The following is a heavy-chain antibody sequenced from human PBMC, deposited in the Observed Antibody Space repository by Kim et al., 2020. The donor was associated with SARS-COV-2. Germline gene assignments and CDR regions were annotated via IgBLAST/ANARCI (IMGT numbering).Heavy chain of an antibody. CDR3: ARQSSNWAGVEDGMDV. Sequence: GESLKISCKGSGYSFTYYWIGWVRQMPGKGLEWMGIIYTGDSDTRYSPSFQGQVTISADKSISTAYLQWSSLKASDTAMYYCARQSSNWAGVEDGMDVWGQGTTVTVSS. CDR2: IYTGDSDT. J-gene: IGHJ6*02. D-gene: IGHD6-13*01. V-gene: IGHV5-51*01. CDR1: GYSFTYYW.